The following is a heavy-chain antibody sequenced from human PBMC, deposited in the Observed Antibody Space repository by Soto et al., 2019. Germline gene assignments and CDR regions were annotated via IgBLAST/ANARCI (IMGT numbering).Heavy chain of an antibody. CDR3: VRVRGGGTYHFDY. CDR1: GFTFSDHY. Sequence: EVQLVESGGGLVQPGGSLRLSCAASGFTFSDHYMDWVRQAPGKGLEWVGRTRNKANSYTTEYAASVKGRFTISRDDSKNSLYLQMSSLKTDDTGVYYCVRVRGGGTYHFDYWGQGTLVTVSS. J-gene: IGHJ4*02. V-gene: IGHV3-72*01. CDR2: TRNKANSYTT. D-gene: IGHD3-10*01.